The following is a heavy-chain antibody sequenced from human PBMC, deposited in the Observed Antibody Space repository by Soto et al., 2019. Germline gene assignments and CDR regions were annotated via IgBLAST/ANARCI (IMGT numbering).Heavy chain of an antibody. Sequence: GGSLRLSCAASGFTFSSYAMHWVRQAPGKGLEWVAVISYDGSNKYYADSVKGRFTISRDNSKNTLYLQMNSLRAEDTAVYYCARGDPDYNWNDYYYGMDVWGQGTTVTVSS. CDR2: ISYDGSNK. V-gene: IGHV3-30-3*01. J-gene: IGHJ6*02. CDR3: ARGDPDYNWNDYYYGMDV. CDR1: GFTFSSYA. D-gene: IGHD1-20*01.